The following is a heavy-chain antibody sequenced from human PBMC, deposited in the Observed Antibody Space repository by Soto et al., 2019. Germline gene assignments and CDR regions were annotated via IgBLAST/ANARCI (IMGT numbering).Heavy chain of an antibody. CDR1: GYTFTSYC. CDR2: INPSGGST. Sequence: ASVKVSCKASGYTFTSYCMHWVRQAPGQGLEWMGIINPSGGSTSYAQKFQGRVTMTRDTSTSTVYMELSSLRSEDTAVYYCARVRGTGTRLNWFDPWGQGTLVTVSS. J-gene: IGHJ5*02. D-gene: IGHD1-7*01. V-gene: IGHV1-46*03. CDR3: ARVRGTGTRLNWFDP.